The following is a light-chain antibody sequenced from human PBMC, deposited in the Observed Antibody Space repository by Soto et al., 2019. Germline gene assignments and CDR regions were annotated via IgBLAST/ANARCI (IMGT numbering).Light chain of an antibody. V-gene: IGKV1-39*01. J-gene: IGKJ1*01. CDR2: AAS. Sequence: TQSPSSLSASVGDRVTITCRASQSISSYLHWYQQKPGKAPKLLIYAASSLQSGVPSRFSGTGSGTDFTLTISSLQPEDFANYYCQQTYSIPGTFGQGTKVDIK. CDR1: QSISSY. CDR3: QQTYSIPGT.